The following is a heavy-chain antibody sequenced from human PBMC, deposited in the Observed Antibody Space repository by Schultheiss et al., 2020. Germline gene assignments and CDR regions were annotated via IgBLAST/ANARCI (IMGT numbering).Heavy chain of an antibody. Sequence: GESLKISCAASGFTFSEYYMSWIRQAPGKGLEWVSYISSSGSTIYYADSVKGRFTISRDNAKNSLYLQMNSLRAEDTAVYYCARVVRGYSSYWGQGTLVTVSS. CDR3: ARVVRGYSSY. CDR1: GFTFSEYY. CDR2: ISSSGSTI. D-gene: IGHD2-15*01. V-gene: IGHV3-11*01. J-gene: IGHJ4*02.